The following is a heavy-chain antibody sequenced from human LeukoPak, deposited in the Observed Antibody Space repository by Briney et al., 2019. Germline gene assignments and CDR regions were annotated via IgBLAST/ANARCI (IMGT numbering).Heavy chain of an antibody. CDR2: IIPIFGIA. CDR3: ARGYSYGYRRVYYYGMDV. Sequence: GASVKVSCKASGGTFSSYAISWVRQAPGQGLEWMGRIIPIFGIANYAQKFQGRVTITADKSTSTAYMELSSPRSEDTAVYYCARGYSYGYRRVYYYGMDVWGQGTTVTVSS. CDR1: GGTFSSYA. J-gene: IGHJ6*02. V-gene: IGHV1-69*04. D-gene: IGHD5-18*01.